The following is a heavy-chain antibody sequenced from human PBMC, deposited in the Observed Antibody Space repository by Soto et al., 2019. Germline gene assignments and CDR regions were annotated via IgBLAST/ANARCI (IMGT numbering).Heavy chain of an antibody. D-gene: IGHD2-21*01. J-gene: IGHJ3*02. CDR2: ISSNGDKI. CDR3: IRGDWLDI. V-gene: IGHV3-9*01. Sequence: EVQLVESGGDLVQPGRPLRLSCAASGFTFETYAMHWVRQPPGQGLEWVSGISSNGDKIDYADSVKGRFTISRDNGKKSLYLQMNSLRADDTALYYCIRGDWLDIWGQGTMVTVSS. CDR1: GFTFETYA.